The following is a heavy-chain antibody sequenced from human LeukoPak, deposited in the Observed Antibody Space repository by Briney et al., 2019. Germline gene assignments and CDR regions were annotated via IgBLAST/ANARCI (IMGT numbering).Heavy chain of an antibody. J-gene: IGHJ4*02. Sequence: GASVKVSCKASGYTFTRYGISWVRQAPGQGLEWMGWISAYDGNTNYAQKVQGRVTMTTDTSTSTAYMELRSLRSDDTAVYYCARGPLSRPFDCWGQGTLVTVSS. CDR2: ISAYDGNT. D-gene: IGHD2-15*01. V-gene: IGHV1-18*01. CDR1: GYTFTRYG. CDR3: ARGPLSRPFDC.